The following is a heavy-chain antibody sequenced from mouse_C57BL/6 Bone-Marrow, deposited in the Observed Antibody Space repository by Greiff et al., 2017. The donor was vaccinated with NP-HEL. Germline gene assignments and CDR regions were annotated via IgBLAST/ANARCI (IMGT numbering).Heavy chain of an antibody. CDR3: ARWGGYYAWFAY. J-gene: IGHJ3*01. CDR2: IDPSDSYT. CDR1: GYTFTSYW. D-gene: IGHD2-3*01. V-gene: IGHV1-69*01. Sequence: GAELVMPGASVKLSCKASGYTFTSYWMHWVKQRPGQGLEWIGEIDPSDSYTNYNQKFKGKSTLTVDKSSSTAYMQLSSLTSEDSAVYYCARWGGYYAWFAYWGQGTLVTVSA.